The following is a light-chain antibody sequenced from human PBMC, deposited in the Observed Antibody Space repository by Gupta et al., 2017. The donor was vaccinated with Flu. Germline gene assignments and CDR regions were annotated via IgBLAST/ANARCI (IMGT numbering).Light chain of an antibody. J-gene: IGLJ3*02. CDR3: HVWDSGSDHGV. Sequence: SYVLTQPPSVSMAPGQTAKVTYGGDNIEMKSVHWYQQGPGQAPLLVVYDDRHRPSGIPERFSGSNSGNTATLTISRLEAADEADYYCHVWDSGSDHGVFGGGTKLTVL. V-gene: IGLV3-21*02. CDR1: NIEMKS. CDR2: DDR.